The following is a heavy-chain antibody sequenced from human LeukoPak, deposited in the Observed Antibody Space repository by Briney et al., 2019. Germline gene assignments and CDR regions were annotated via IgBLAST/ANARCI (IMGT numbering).Heavy chain of an antibody. V-gene: IGHV4-59*01. CDR3: ARAQSGDSYYYYYMDV. CDR1: GGSISSYY. J-gene: IGHJ6*03. Sequence: SETLSLTCTVSGGSISSYYWSWIRQPPGKGLEWIGYIYYSGSTNYNPSLKSRVTISVDTSKNQFSLKLSSVTAADTAVYYCARAQSGDSYYYYYMDVWGKGTTVTVSS. CDR2: IYYSGST. D-gene: IGHD7-27*01.